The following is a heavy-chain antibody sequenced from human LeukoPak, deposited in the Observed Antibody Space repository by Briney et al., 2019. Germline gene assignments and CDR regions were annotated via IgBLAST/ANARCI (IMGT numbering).Heavy chain of an antibody. D-gene: IGHD6-6*01. Sequence: SETPSLTCTVSGGSISSYYWSWIRQPPGKGLEWIGYIYYSGSTNYNPSLKSRVTISVDTSKNQFSLKLSSVTAADTAVYYCARSSSSGLGFDYWGQGTLVTVSS. J-gene: IGHJ4*02. CDR2: IYYSGST. CDR3: ARSSSSGLGFDY. V-gene: IGHV4-59*01. CDR1: GGSISSYY.